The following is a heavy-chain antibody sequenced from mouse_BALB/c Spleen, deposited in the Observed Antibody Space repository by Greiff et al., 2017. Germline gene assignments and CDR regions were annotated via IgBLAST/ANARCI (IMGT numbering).Heavy chain of an antibody. CDR3: APDYYGSSYDAMDY. CDR2: ISDGGSYT. J-gene: IGHJ4*01. Sequence: EVKLMESGGGLVKPGGSLKLSCAASGFTFSDYYMYWVRQTPEKRLEWVATISDGGSYTYYPDSVKGRFTISRDNAKNNLYLQMSSLKSEDTAMYYCAPDYYGSSYDAMDYWGQGTSVTVSS. D-gene: IGHD1-1*01. V-gene: IGHV5-4*02. CDR1: GFTFSDYY.